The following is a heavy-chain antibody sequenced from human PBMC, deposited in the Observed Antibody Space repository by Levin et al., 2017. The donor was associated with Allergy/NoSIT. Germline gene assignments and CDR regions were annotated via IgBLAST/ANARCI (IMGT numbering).Heavy chain of an antibody. CDR1: GGSFSTYY. V-gene: IGHV4-34*01. CDR3: ARGKLAHFDY. D-gene: IGHD5-12*01. CDR2: INHSGST. J-gene: IGHJ4*02. Sequence: NSGGSLRLSCAVYGGSFSTYYWSWIRQPPGKGLEWIGEINHSGSTKYNPSLKSRVTISEDTSKNQFSLKLSSVTAADTAVYYCARGKLAHFDYWGQGTLVTVSS.